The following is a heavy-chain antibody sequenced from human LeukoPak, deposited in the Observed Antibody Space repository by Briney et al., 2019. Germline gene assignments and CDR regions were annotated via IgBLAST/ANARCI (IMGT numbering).Heavy chain of an antibody. V-gene: IGHV4-59*01. CDR1: GGSISSYY. CDR3: AREGAVAGGFDY. J-gene: IGHJ4*02. D-gene: IGHD6-19*01. Sequence: PSGTLSLTCTVSGGSISSYYWSWIRQPPGKGLEWIGYIYYSGSTNYNPSLKSRVTISVDTSKNQFSLKLSSVTAADTAVYYCAREGAVAGGFDYWGQGTLVTVSS. CDR2: IYYSGST.